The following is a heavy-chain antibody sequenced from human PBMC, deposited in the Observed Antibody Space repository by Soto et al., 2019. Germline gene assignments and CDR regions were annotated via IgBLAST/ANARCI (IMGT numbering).Heavy chain of an antibody. D-gene: IGHD1-7*01. CDR2: INPNTGGT. V-gene: IGHV1-2*02. CDR3: ARARWNLPRGL. Sequence: QVQLVQSGAEVKKPGASVKVSCKASGYTFTGYYMHWVRQAPGQGLEWMGWINPNTGGTNYAQKFQGRVTKTQDRSTNRAYMELNRHRTYVTAVDYWARARWNLPRGLWGQGTLVTVSS. J-gene: IGHJ4*02. CDR1: GYTFTGYY.